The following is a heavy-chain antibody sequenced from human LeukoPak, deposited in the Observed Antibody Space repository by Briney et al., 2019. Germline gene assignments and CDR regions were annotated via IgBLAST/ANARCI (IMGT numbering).Heavy chain of an antibody. CDR2: ISAYNGST. Sequence: ASVKVSCKASGGTFSSYAISWVRQAPGQGLEWMGWISAYNGSTNYAQKLQGRVTMTTDTSTSTAYMELRSLRSDDTAVYYCARGTLGDFWSGYSPYYFDYWGQGTLVTVSP. D-gene: IGHD3-3*01. CDR3: ARGTLGDFWSGYSPYYFDY. J-gene: IGHJ4*02. CDR1: GGTFSSYA. V-gene: IGHV1-18*01.